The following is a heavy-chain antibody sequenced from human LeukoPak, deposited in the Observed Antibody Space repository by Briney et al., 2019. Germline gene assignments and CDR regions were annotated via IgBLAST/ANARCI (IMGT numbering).Heavy chain of an antibody. CDR3: ASVDTAAFDI. V-gene: IGHV4-39*01. J-gene: IGHJ3*02. CDR2: IYYSGST. Sequence: SETLSLTCTVSGGSISSSSYYWGLIRQPPGKGLEWIGSIYYSGSTYYNPSLKSRVTISVDTSKNQFSLKLSSVTAADTAVYYCASVDTAAFDIWGQGTMVTVSS. CDR1: GGSISSSSYY. D-gene: IGHD5-18*01.